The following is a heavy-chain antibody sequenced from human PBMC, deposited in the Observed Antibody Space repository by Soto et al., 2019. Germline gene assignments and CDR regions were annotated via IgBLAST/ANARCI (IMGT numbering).Heavy chain of an antibody. CDR3: AGLGDVLVFYFDN. V-gene: IGHV1-69*13. CDR1: GGTFSSYA. Sequence: SVKVSCKASGGTFSSYAISWVRQAPGQGLEWMGGIIPIFGTPNYAQKFQGRVTITADESTSTAYLELSSLRSEDTAVYYCAGLGDVLVFYFDNWGQGTLVTVSS. J-gene: IGHJ4*02. CDR2: IIPIFGTP.